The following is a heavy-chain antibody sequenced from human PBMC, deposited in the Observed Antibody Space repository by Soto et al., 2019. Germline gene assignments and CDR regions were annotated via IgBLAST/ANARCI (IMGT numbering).Heavy chain of an antibody. Sequence: GGSLRLSCAASGFTLRSYWMSWVRQAPGKGLEWLATIKTDASEKKYVDSVKGRFTVFRDNAKNSLYLQMNSLRAEDTAVYYCAKDRNPSYYYYGMDVWGQGTTVTVSS. CDR2: IKTDASEK. V-gene: IGHV3-7*03. CDR1: GFTLRSYW. CDR3: AKDRNPSYYYYGMDV. J-gene: IGHJ6*02.